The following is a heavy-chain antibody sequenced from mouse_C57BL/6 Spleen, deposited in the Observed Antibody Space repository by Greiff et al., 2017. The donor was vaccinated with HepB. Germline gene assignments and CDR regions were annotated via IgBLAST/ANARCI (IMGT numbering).Heavy chain of an antibody. CDR1: GYTFTSYW. Sequence: QVQLQQPGAELVRPGSSVKLSCKASGYTFTSYWMDWVKQRPGQGLEWIGNIYPSDSETHYNQKFKDKATLTVDKSSSTAYMQLSSLTSEDSAVYYCARWYTSGGFAYWGQGTLVTVSA. CDR2: IYPSDSET. J-gene: IGHJ3*01. CDR3: ARWYTSGGFAY. D-gene: IGHD3-1*01. V-gene: IGHV1-61*01.